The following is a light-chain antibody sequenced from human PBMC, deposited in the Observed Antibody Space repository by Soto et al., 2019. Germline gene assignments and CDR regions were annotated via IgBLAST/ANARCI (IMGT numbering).Light chain of an antibody. CDR3: QQYETFPLT. J-gene: IGKJ4*01. V-gene: IGKV1-5*03. CDR1: QSISTW. Sequence: DIQMTQSPSTLSASVGDRVTIACRASQSISTWLAWYQQKPGKAPKHLIYKASILESGVPSRFSGSGSATEFTLTISSLQPEDFASYYCQQYETFPLTFGGGTKVEIK. CDR2: KAS.